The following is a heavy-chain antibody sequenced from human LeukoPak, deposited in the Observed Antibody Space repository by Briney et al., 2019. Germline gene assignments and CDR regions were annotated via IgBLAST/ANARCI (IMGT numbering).Heavy chain of an antibody. V-gene: IGHV3-30-3*01. CDR3: ARDQDYYYDSSGIDY. CDR1: GFTFSSYA. D-gene: IGHD3-22*01. CDR2: ISYDGSNK. Sequence: GGSLRLSCAASGFTFSSYAMHWVRQAPGKGLEWVAVISYDGSNKYYADSVKGRFTISRDNSKNTLYLQMNSLRAEDTAVYYCARDQDYYYDSSGIDYWGQGTLVTVSS. J-gene: IGHJ4*02.